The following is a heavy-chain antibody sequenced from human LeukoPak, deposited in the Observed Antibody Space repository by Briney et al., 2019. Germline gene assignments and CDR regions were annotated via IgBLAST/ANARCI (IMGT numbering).Heavy chain of an antibody. CDR3: ARDQYYYDSSGYYLFDY. Sequence: SETLSLTCAVYGGSFSGYYWSWIRQPPGKGLEWIGEINHSGSTNYNPSLKSRVTISVDTSKNQFSLKLSSVTVADTAVYYCARDQYYYDSSGYYLFDYWGQGTLVTVSS. D-gene: IGHD3-22*01. J-gene: IGHJ4*02. CDR1: GGSFSGYY. CDR2: INHSGST. V-gene: IGHV4-34*01.